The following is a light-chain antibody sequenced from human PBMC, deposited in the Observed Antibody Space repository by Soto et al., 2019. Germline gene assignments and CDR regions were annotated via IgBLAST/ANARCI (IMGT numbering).Light chain of an antibody. CDR3: QQYYSYPPT. CDR2: AAS. CDR1: QGISSY. J-gene: IGKJ3*01. V-gene: IGKV1-8*01. Sequence: AIRMTQSPSSFSASTGARVTITCRASQGISSYLAWYQQKPGKAPKLLIYAASTLQSGVPSRFSGSGSGTDFTLTISCLQSEDFATYYCQQYYSYPPTFGPGTKVDIK.